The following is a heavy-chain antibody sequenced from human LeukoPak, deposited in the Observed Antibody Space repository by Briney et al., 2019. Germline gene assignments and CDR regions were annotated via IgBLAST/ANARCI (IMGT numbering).Heavy chain of an antibody. CDR3: ARVPTYYYDSSGYYPYYYYYYMDV. J-gene: IGHJ6*03. V-gene: IGHV4-34*01. D-gene: IGHD3-22*01. Sequence: KPSETLSLTCAVYGGSFSGYYWSWIRQPPGKGLEWIGEINHSGSTNYNPSLKSRVTISVDTSKNQFSLKLSSVTAADTAVYYCARVPTYYYDSSGYYPYYYYYYMDVWGKGTTVTVSS. CDR2: INHSGST. CDR1: GGSFSGYY.